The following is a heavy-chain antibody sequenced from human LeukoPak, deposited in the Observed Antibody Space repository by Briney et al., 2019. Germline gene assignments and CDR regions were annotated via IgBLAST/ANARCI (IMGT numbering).Heavy chain of an antibody. D-gene: IGHD6-13*01. V-gene: IGHV4-34*01. CDR2: INHSGST. Sequence: SETLSLTRAVYGGSFSGYYWSWIRQPPGKGLEWIGEINHSGSTNYNPSLKSRVTISVDTSKNQFSLKLSSVTAADTAVYYCARVGIAAGYYYYYYMDVWGKGTTVTVSS. CDR1: GGSFSGYY. J-gene: IGHJ6*03. CDR3: ARVGIAAGYYYYYYMDV.